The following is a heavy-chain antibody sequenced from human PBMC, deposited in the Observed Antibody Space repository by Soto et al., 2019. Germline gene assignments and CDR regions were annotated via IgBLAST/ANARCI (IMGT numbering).Heavy chain of an antibody. CDR1: GFTFKTYD. V-gene: IGHV3-33*01. J-gene: IGHJ4*02. CDR3: ARDRGFGEPTDF. Sequence: QVQLVESGGGVVQPGRSLRLSCAGTGFTFKTYDIHWVRQAPGKGLEWVAVIRFDGSNTYYGDSVKGRFTISRDNSKNMVYFQMNSLRAEDTAVYYCARDRGFGEPTDFWGQGTLVTVSA. CDR2: IRFDGSNT. D-gene: IGHD3-10*01.